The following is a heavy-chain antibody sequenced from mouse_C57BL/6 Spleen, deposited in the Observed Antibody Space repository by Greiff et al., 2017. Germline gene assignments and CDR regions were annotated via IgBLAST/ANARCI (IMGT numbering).Heavy chain of an antibody. D-gene: IGHD4-1*01. CDR1: GFTFSSYG. Sequence: EVNLVESGGDLVKPGASLKLSCAASGFTFSSYGMSWVRQTPDKRLEWVATISNGGGYTYYPDSVKGRSTIARDNAQNTLYLQRSSLKSEDTAMYYCARHGNEDFDYWGQGTTLTVSS. V-gene: IGHV5-6*01. J-gene: IGHJ2*01. CDR3: ARHGNEDFDY. CDR2: ISNGGGYT.